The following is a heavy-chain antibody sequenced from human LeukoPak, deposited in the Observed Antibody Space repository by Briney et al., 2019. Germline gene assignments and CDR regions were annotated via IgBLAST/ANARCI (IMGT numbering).Heavy chain of an antibody. J-gene: IGHJ4*02. Sequence: GGSLRLSCAASGFTFSSYGMHWVRQAPGKGLVWVAVISYDGSNKYYADSVKGRFTISRDNSKNTLYLQMNSLRAEDTAVYYCAKSSGQGIYYWGQGTLVTVSS. V-gene: IGHV3-30*18. CDR2: ISYDGSNK. CDR1: GFTFSSYG. CDR3: AKSSGQGIYY.